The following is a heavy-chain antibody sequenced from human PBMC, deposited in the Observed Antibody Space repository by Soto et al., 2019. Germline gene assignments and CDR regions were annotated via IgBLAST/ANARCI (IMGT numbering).Heavy chain of an antibody. D-gene: IGHD2-2*01. J-gene: IGHJ5*02. CDR1: GGSFSGYY. CDR2: INHSGST. CDR3: ARVVMIVVVPAAITGWFDP. V-gene: IGHV4-34*01. Sequence: PSETLSLTCAVYGGSFSGYYWSWIRQPPGKGLEWIGEINHSGSTNYNPSLKSRVTISVDTSKNQFSLKLSSVTAADTAVHYCARVVMIVVVPAAITGWFDPWGQGTLVTVSS.